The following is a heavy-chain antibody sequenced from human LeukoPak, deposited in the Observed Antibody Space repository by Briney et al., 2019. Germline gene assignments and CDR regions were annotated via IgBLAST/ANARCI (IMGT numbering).Heavy chain of an antibody. V-gene: IGHV4-34*01. CDR3: ARGRDIAVVPAAPVREFDY. CDR2: INHSGST. CDR1: GGSFSGYY. D-gene: IGHD2-2*01. J-gene: IGHJ4*02. Sequence: SETLSLTCAVYGGSFSGYYWSWIRQPPGKGLEWIGEINHSGSTNYNPSLKSRVTISVDTSKNQFSLKLSSVTAADTAVYYCARGRDIAVVPAAPVREFDYWGQGTLVTVSS.